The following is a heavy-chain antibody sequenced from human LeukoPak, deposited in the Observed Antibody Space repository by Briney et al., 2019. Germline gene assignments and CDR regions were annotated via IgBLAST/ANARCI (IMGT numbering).Heavy chain of an antibody. CDR3: ARGRAAAGQNFLDY. Sequence: PSETLSLTCTVSGGSVSSGSYYWSWIRQPPGKGLEWIGYIYYSESTKYNPSLKSRVTTSVDTSKNQFSLMVSSVTAADTAVYYCARGRAAAGQNFLDYWGQGALVTVSS. CDR2: IYYSEST. J-gene: IGHJ4*02. D-gene: IGHD6-13*01. V-gene: IGHV4-61*01. CDR1: GGSVSSGSYY.